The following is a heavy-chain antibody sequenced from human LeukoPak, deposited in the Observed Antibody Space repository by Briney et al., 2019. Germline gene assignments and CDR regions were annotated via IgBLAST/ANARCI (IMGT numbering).Heavy chain of an antibody. CDR1: GGSFSGYY. CDR2: INHSGST. D-gene: IGHD3-16*02. J-gene: IGHJ5*02. CDR3: ARFRDYVWGSYRYYNWFDP. Sequence: SETLSLTCAVYGGSFSGYYWSWIRQPPGKGLEWSGEINHSGSTNYNPPLKRRVTISVDTSKNQFSLQLSSVTAADTAVYYCARFRDYVWGSYRYYNWFDPWGQGTLVTVSS. V-gene: IGHV4-34*01.